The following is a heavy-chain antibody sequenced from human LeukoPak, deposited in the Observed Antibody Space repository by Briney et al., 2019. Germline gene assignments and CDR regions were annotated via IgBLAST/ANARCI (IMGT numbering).Heavy chain of an antibody. D-gene: IGHD2-2*01. Sequence: ASVKVSCKASGYTFTSYYMHWVRQAPGQGLEWMGIINPSGGSTSYAQKFQGRVTMTRDTSTSTVYMELSSLRSKDTAVYYCARDYVVVPAAIGWFDPWGQGTLVTVSS. CDR3: ARDYVVVPAAIGWFDP. V-gene: IGHV1-46*01. CDR2: INPSGGST. J-gene: IGHJ5*02. CDR1: GYTFTSYY.